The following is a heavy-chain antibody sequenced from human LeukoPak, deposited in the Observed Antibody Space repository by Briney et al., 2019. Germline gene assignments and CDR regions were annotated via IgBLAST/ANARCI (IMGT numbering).Heavy chain of an antibody. V-gene: IGHV4-34*01. D-gene: IGHD3-16*01. J-gene: IGHJ5*02. CDR1: GGSFSGYY. Sequence: SETLSLTCAVYGGSFSGYYWSWIRQPPGKGLEWIGEINHSGSTNYNPSLKSRVTMSVDTSKNQFSLRLTSVTAADTAVYYCARGDYYDGGGRNWFDPWGQGTLVTVSS. CDR3: ARGDYYDGGGRNWFDP. CDR2: INHSGST.